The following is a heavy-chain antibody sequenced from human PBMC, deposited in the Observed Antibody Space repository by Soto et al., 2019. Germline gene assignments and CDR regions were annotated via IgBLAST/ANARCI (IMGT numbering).Heavy chain of an antibody. CDR1: GECISGYY. Sequence: SDACRVGGECISGYYWNYVNKTPGRGLEWIGEINHRGRTNYNPSLKSRLTISVDTSKNQFSLNLTSVSAADTAVYYCARDADPHLRPSFAYWGQGTLVTVSS. CDR3: ARDADPHLRPSFAY. J-gene: IGHJ4*02. V-gene: IGHV4-34*01. D-gene: IGHD3-3*01. CDR2: INHRGRT.